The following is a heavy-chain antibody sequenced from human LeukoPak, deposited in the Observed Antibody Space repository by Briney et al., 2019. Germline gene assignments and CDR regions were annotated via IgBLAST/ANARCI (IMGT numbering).Heavy chain of an antibody. D-gene: IGHD3-22*01. Sequence: GGSLRLSCSASGFTFSSYAMSGLRQAPGKGXXXXXXXXESSGGTYYPDSVKGRXXLSRDNSKNTLYLQMNSLRAEDTAVYYCATVWAHDSSGYYPLGYWGQGTLVTVSS. J-gene: IGHJ4*02. V-gene: IGHV3-23*01. CDR2: XXESSGGT. CDR3: ATVWAHDSSGYYPLGY. CDR1: GFTFSSYA.